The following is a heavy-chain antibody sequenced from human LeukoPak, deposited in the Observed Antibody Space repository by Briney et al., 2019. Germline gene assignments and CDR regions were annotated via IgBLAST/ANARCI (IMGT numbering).Heavy chain of an antibody. D-gene: IGHD3-10*01. J-gene: IGHJ6*02. CDR3: ARVRLTMVRGVPILYYYYGMDV. CDR1: GGSFSGYY. CDR2: INHSGST. V-gene: IGHV4-34*01. Sequence: PSETLCLTCAVYGGSFSGYYWSWIRQPPGKGPEWIGEINHSGSTNYNPSLKSRVTISVDTSKNQFSLKLSSVTAADTAVYYCARVRLTMVRGVPILYYYYGMDVWGQGTTVTVSS.